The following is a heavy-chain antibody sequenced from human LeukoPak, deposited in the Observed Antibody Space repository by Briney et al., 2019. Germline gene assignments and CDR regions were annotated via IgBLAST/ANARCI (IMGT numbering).Heavy chain of an antibody. J-gene: IGHJ5*02. V-gene: IGHV4-38-2*02. Sequence: PSETLSLTCSVSGNSISRGYYCGWIRQPPGKGLEWIGSVSHGGAAHDSMATFYNPSLKSRVTMSVDTSKNQFSLRLTSVTAADTAVYYCAKNGQSGFSFDPWGQGTLVTVSS. CDR1: GNSISRGYY. D-gene: IGHD3-3*01. CDR2: VSHGGAAHDSMAT. CDR3: AKNGQSGFSFDP.